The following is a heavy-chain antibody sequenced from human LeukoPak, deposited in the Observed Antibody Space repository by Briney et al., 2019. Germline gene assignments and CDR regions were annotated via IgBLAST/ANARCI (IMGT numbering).Heavy chain of an antibody. Sequence: GGSLRLSCAASGFTFSTYAMNWVRQAPGKRLERVSSITDSGRDTYYAGSVKGRITISRDNAKNSLYLQMNSLRPEDTAVYYCARENSGSYYQFDCWGQGTLVTVSS. D-gene: IGHD1-26*01. V-gene: IGHV3-21*01. CDR2: ITDSGRDT. J-gene: IGHJ4*02. CDR1: GFTFSTYA. CDR3: ARENSGSYYQFDC.